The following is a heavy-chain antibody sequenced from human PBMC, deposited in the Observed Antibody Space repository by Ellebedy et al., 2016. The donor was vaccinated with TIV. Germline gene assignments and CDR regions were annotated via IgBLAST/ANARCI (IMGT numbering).Heavy chain of an antibody. Sequence: AASVKVSCKASGFTFTNYHMHWVRHAPGQGLEWMGIVNPTTGSTTYPQKFQGSVTMTRDTYTSTVYMELTGLRSEDAAVYYCARAGVSYYHTSGSLDYWGQGTLVTVSS. CDR2: VNPTTGST. D-gene: IGHD3-22*01. CDR3: ARAGVSYYHTSGSLDY. V-gene: IGHV1-46*01. J-gene: IGHJ4*02. CDR1: GFTFTNYH.